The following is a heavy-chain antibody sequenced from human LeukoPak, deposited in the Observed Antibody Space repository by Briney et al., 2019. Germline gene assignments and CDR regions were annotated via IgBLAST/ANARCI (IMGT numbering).Heavy chain of an antibody. CDR1: GFTFSSYA. D-gene: IGHD1-1*01. CDR2: ISGNGDIT. Sequence: GGSLRLSCAASGFTFSSYAMSWGRQAPEKGLEWVSAISGNGDITYYADTVKGRFSGSRDNSKNTLYLQLNSLRAEDTAVYYCAKDLRGTLSSRGPFEYWGQGTLVTVSS. J-gene: IGHJ4*02. CDR3: AKDLRGTLSSRGPFEY. V-gene: IGHV3-23*01.